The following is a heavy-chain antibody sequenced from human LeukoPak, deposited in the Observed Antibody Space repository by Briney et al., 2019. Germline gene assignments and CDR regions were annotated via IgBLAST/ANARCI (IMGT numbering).Heavy chain of an antibody. V-gene: IGHV3-30*03. D-gene: IGHD2-2*01. CDR1: GFTFSSYS. CDR3: ARVEVGSCSSTSCYELGY. CDR2: ISYDGSNT. Sequence: GGSLRLSCAASGFTFSSYSMHWVRQAPGKGLEWVALISYDGSNTYYADSVKGRFTISRDSPKNTLYLQMNSLRPEDTAVYYCARVEVGSCSSTSCYELGYWGQGTLVTVSS. J-gene: IGHJ4*02.